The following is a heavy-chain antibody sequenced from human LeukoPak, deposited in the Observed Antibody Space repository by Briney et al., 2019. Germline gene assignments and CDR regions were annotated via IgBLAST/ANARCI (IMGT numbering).Heavy chain of an antibody. J-gene: IGHJ3*02. CDR3: VESGNRGYSYGYSAFDI. Sequence: PSETLTLTCTVSGGSISSGDYYWSWIRQPPGKGLEWIGYTSYSGSTDYNPSLKSRVTMSVDTSKNQFSLKLTSVIAADTAVYYCVESGNRGYSYGYSAFDIWGQGTTVTVSS. CDR2: TSYSGST. CDR1: GGSISSGDYY. V-gene: IGHV4-30-4*01. D-gene: IGHD5-18*01.